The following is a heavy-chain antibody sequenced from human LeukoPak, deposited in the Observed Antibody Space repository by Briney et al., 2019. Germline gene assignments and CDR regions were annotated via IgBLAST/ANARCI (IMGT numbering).Heavy chain of an antibody. V-gene: IGHV3-23*01. Sequence: GGSLRLSCAASGFTFSSYAMSWVRQAPGKGLEWVSAISGSGGSTYYADSVKGRFTISRDNSKNTLYLQMNSLRAEDTAVYYCAKAAGRSTSRTHDAFDIWGQGTMVTVSS. D-gene: IGHD2-2*01. CDR3: AKAAGRSTSRTHDAFDI. J-gene: IGHJ3*02. CDR2: ISGSGGST. CDR1: GFTFSSYA.